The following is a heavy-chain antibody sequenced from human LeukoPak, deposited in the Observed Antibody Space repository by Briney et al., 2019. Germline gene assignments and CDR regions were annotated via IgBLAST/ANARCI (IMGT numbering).Heavy chain of an antibody. Sequence: SETLSLTCTVSGGSISSSSYYWGWIRQPPGKGLEWIGSIYYSGSTYYNPSLKSRVTISVDTSKNQFSLKLGSVTAADTAVYYCARHDFWSGYLPHYFDYWGQGTLVTVSS. CDR1: GGSISSSSYY. D-gene: IGHD3-3*01. CDR3: ARHDFWSGYLPHYFDY. J-gene: IGHJ4*02. V-gene: IGHV4-39*01. CDR2: IYYSGST.